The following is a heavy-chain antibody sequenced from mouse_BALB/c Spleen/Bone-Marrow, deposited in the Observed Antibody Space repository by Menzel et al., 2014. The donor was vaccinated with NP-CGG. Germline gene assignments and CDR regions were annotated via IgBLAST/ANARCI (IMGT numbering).Heavy chain of an antibody. Sequence: EVQLQESGPELMKPGASVKISCKASGYSFTSYYMHWVKQSHGKSLEWIGYIDPFNGGTSYNQKFKGKATLTVDKSSSTAYMHLSSLTSEDFAVYYCARRDYGSSFYAMDYWGQGTSVTVSS. CDR2: IDPFNGGT. D-gene: IGHD1-1*01. V-gene: IGHV1S135*01. J-gene: IGHJ4*01. CDR1: GYSFTSYY. CDR3: ARRDYGSSFYAMDY.